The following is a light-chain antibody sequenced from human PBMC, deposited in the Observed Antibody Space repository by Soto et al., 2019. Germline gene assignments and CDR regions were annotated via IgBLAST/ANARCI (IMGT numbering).Light chain of an antibody. CDR3: SSYADSNTYV. CDR1: SSDVGGYN. Sequence: QAVLTQPPSASGSPGQSVTISCTGTSSDVGGYNVYWYQQHPGKAPKLMIYEVTKRPSGVPDRFSGSKSGNTASLTVSGRQAEDEADYCCSSYADSNTYVFGTGTKVTVL. CDR2: EVT. V-gene: IGLV2-8*01. J-gene: IGLJ1*01.